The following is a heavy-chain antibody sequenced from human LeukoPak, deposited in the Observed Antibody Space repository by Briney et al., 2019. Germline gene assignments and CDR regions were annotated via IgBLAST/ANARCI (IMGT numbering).Heavy chain of an antibody. D-gene: IGHD6-19*01. CDR3: AKDMYSSGWLQYFDY. Sequence: PSETLSLTCTVSGGSISSYYWSWIRQPPGKGLEWIGYIYYSGSTNYNPSLKSRVTISVDTSKNQFSPKLSSVTAADTAVYYCAKDMYSSGWLQYFDYWGQGTLVTVSS. CDR1: GGSISSYY. V-gene: IGHV4-59*01. CDR2: IYYSGST. J-gene: IGHJ4*02.